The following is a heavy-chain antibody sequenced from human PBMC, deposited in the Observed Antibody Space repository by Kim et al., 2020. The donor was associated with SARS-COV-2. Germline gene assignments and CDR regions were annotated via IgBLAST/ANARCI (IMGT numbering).Heavy chain of an antibody. D-gene: IGHD4-17*01. CDR1: GGSISSYY. CDR3: AGVHYGDYEDY. J-gene: IGHJ4*02. V-gene: IGHV4-59*01. Sequence: SETLSLTCTVSGGSISSYYWSWIRQPPGKGLEWIGYIYYSGSTNYNPSLKSRVTISVDTSTNQFSLKLSSVTAADTAVYYCAGVHYGDYEDYWGQGTLVTVSS. CDR2: IYYSGST.